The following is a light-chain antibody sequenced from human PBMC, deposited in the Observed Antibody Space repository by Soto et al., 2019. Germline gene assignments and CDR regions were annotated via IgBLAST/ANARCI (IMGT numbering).Light chain of an antibody. V-gene: IGKV3-20*01. CDR1: QSVTATY. J-gene: IGKJ1*01. CDR2: AAS. Sequence: EIALTQSPGTLHLSTGERATLSCRASQSVTATYLAWYQQKPGQAPRLLIYAASIGATGIPASFSGSGSGTDFTLTISRLEPEDFPVYYCLQYGIPLWTFSQGTKVEIK. CDR3: LQYGIPLWT.